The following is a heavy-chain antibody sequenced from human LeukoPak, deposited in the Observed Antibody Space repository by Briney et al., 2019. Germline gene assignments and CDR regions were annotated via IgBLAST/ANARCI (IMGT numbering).Heavy chain of an antibody. Sequence: GGSLRLSCAASSFTFSAYVMHWVRQAPGRGLEWVSSISSSSTYMSYADSVKGRFTVSRDNAENSLYLQMSGLRGEDTAVYYCARGPKSEWLQNYFDYWGQGALVAVAS. CDR1: SFTFSAYV. D-gene: IGHD5-12*01. V-gene: IGHV3-21*06. CDR2: ISSSSTYM. J-gene: IGHJ4*02. CDR3: ARGPKSEWLQNYFDY.